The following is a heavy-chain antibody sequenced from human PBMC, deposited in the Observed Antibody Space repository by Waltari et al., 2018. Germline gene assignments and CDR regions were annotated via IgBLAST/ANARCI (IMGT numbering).Heavy chain of an antibody. CDR3: ASRYDRWVTIFGVVTTFDY. CDR1: GGSISSSSYY. Sequence: QLQLQESGPGLVKPSETLSLTCTVSGGSISSSSYYWGWSRQPPGKGLEWIGSIYYSGSTYYTPSLKSRVTISVDTSKNQFSLKLSSVTAADTAVYYCASRYDRWVTIFGVVTTFDYWGQGTLVTVSS. D-gene: IGHD3-3*01. CDR2: IYYSGST. J-gene: IGHJ4*02. V-gene: IGHV4-39*01.